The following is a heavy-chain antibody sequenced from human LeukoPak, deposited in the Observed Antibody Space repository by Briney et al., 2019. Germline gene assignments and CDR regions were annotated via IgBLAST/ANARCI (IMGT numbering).Heavy chain of an antibody. CDR2: IYYSGST. D-gene: IGHD2-2*02. J-gene: IGHJ3*02. V-gene: IGHV4-39*01. CDR3: ARAPIPANAFDI. CDR1: GGSISSSSYY. Sequence: PSETLSLTCTVSGGSISSSSYYWGWIRQPPGKGLEWIGSIYYSGSTYYNPSLKSRVTISVDTSKNQFSLKLSSVTAADTAVYYCARAPIPANAFDIWGQGTMVTVSS.